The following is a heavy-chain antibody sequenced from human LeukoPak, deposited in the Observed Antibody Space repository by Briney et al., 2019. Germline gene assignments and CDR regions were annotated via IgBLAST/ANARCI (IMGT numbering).Heavy chain of an antibody. CDR2: IRGRGGST. CDR3: AKLLGYSGYHQTGIDY. D-gene: IGHD5-12*01. Sequence: GGSLRLSCAASGFTFSSYAMSWVRQAPGKGLEWVSDIRGRGGSTYYADAVKGRFTISRDKSKNTLYLQMNSLRAGDTAVYYCAKLLGYSGYHQTGIDYWGEGTLVSVSS. CDR1: GFTFSSYA. V-gene: IGHV3-23*01. J-gene: IGHJ4*02.